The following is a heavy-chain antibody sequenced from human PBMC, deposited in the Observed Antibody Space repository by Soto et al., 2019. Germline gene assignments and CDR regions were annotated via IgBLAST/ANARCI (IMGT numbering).Heavy chain of an antibody. CDR1: GFAFSTYG. Sequence: VGSLRLSCAATGFAFSTYGMHWVRQAPGKGREWVAAISYDGNEKYYADSLQGRFTISRDNSKNALYLQVNSLRGEDTAVYYCAKEKCMPGPRHLYALERRGPGLTVSVS. CDR2: ISYDGNEK. J-gene: IGHJ6*02. V-gene: IGHV3-30*18. CDR3: AKEKCMPGPRHLYALER. D-gene: IGHD2-8*01.